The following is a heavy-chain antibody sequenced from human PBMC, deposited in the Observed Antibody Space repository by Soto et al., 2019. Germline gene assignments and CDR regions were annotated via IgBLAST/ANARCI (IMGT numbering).Heavy chain of an antibody. V-gene: IGHV5-51*01. Sequence: GESQQISCKGSGYSFINYWIGWVSQKHGKGLEWMGIIYPGDSDTRYSPSFQGQVTISADKPIKPASLHWSTLKASDTAMYYCARPDRGDPGGDGLDVWGQGTTVTVSS. CDR1: GYSFINYW. J-gene: IGHJ6*02. CDR3: ARPDRGDPGGDGLDV. D-gene: IGHD3-10*01. CDR2: IYPGDSDT.